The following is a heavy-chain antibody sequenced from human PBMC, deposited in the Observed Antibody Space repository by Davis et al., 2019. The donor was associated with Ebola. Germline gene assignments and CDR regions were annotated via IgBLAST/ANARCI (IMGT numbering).Heavy chain of an antibody. J-gene: IGHJ6*02. D-gene: IGHD5-24*01. CDR3: AVKRKDGYNRGWNMDV. CDR2: IIPILGIV. Sequence: SVQVSCKASGGSFNSYGLSWVRQTPGQGLEWMGRIIPILGIVNYAQKFLGRVTISADKSTSTAYMELSSLRSEDTAVYYCAVKRKDGYNRGWNMDVWGQGTTVSVSS. V-gene: IGHV1-69*04. CDR1: GGSFNSYG.